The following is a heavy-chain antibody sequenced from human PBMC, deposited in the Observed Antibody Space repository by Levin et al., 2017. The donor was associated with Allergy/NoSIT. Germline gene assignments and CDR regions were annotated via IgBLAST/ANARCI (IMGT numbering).Heavy chain of an antibody. CDR3: ARDQNYYGSGRDGWFDP. CDR2: ISAYNGNT. J-gene: IGHJ5*02. CDR1: GYTFTSYG. D-gene: IGHD3-10*01. Sequence: ASVKVSCKASGYTFTSYGISWVRQAPGQGLEWMGWISAYNGNTNYAQKLQGRVTMTTDTSTSTAYMELRSLRSDDTAVYYCARDQNYYGSGRDGWFDPWGQGTLVTVSS. V-gene: IGHV1-18*01.